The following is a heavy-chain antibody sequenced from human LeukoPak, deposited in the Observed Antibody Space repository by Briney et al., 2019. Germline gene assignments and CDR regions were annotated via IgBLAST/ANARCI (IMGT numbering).Heavy chain of an antibody. D-gene: IGHD2-2*02. CDR2: IYPGDPDT. CDR3: ARCSPDIVVVPAAIGIDYYYYYGMDV. J-gene: IGHJ6*02. V-gene: IGHV5-51*01. CDR1: GDSFTSYW. Sequence: GESLKISCKGSGDSFTSYWIGWVRQMPGKGLEWMGIIYPGDPDTRYSPSFQGQVTISADKSISTAYLQWSSLKASDTAMYYCARCSPDIVVVPAAIGIDYYYYYGMDVWGQGTTVTVSS.